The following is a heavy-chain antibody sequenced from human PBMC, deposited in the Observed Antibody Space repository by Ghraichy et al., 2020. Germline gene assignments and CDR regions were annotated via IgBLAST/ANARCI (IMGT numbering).Heavy chain of an antibody. CDR1: GGTFSSYA. Sequence: SVKVSCKASGGTFSSYAISWVRQAPGHGLEWMGGIIPIFGTANYAQKFQGRVTITADESTSTAYMELSSLRSEDTAVYYCARDGDPYYLRSGSWFDPWGQGTLVTVSS. D-gene: IGHD1-26*01. CDR2: IIPIFGTA. J-gene: IGHJ5*02. CDR3: ARDGDPYYLRSGSWFDP. V-gene: IGHV1-69*13.